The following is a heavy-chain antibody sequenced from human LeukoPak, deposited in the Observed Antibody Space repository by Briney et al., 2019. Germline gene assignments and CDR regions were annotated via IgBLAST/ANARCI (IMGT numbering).Heavy chain of an antibody. J-gene: IGHJ4*02. CDR3: ATMIFGGGFDY. CDR1: GFTFSSYW. Sequence: GGSLRLPCVASGFTFSSYWMSWVRQAPGKGLEWVANIKEDGGEENYVDSVKGRFTISRDNAKKSLYLQMNSLRAEDTALYYCATMIFGGGFDYWGQGTLVTVSS. V-gene: IGHV3-7*01. D-gene: IGHD3/OR15-3a*01. CDR2: IKEDGGEE.